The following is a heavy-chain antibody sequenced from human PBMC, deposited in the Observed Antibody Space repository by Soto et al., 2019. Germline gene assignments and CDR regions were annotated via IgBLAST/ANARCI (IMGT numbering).Heavy chain of an antibody. CDR2: IGSNSGGI. CDR3: AKGLSEGYFDY. CDR1: GFTFDDSA. V-gene: IGHV3-9*01. Sequence: EVQLVESGGGLVQPGRSLRLSCAASGFTFDDSAMHWVRQSPGKGLEWVSGIGSNSGGIGYADSVKGRFTISRDNAQNSLYLQMNSLRAEDTALYYCAKGLSEGYFDYWGQGNLVTVSS. J-gene: IGHJ4*02.